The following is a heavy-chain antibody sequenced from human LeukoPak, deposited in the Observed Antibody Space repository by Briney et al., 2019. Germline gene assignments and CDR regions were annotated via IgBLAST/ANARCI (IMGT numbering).Heavy chain of an antibody. CDR1: GGSISSGDYY. J-gene: IGHJ5*02. CDR2: MYYSGST. V-gene: IGHV4-30-4*01. CDR3: ARPYYYDSRIDP. D-gene: IGHD3-22*01. Sequence: ETSETLSLTRTVSGGSISSGDYYWSWIRQPPGKGLEWIAYMYYSGSTYYNPSLKSRVTMSADTSKNQLSLKLSSVTAADTAVYYCARPYYYDSRIDPWGQGILVTVSS.